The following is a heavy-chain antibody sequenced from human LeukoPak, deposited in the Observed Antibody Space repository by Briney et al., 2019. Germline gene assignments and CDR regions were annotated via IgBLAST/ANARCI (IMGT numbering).Heavy chain of an antibody. CDR1: GFTFISYA. V-gene: IGHV3-23*01. D-gene: IGHD6-6*01. Sequence: AGGSLRLSCSASGFTFISYALSGVRQAPGKGLEWVSVISGSGGSTYYADSVKGWFTISRDNSKNTLYLQMNSLREEDTAVYYCAKATYSSSSRHFDYWGQGTLVTVSS. J-gene: IGHJ4*02. CDR2: ISGSGGST. CDR3: AKATYSSSSRHFDY.